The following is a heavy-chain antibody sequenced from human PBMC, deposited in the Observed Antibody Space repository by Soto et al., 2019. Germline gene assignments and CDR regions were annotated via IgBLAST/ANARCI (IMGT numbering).Heavy chain of an antibody. CDR1: GGSISSSNW. J-gene: IGHJ4*02. CDR3: ARDSSWSPLFDY. D-gene: IGHD6-6*01. V-gene: IGHV4-4*02. Sequence: ASETLSLTCAVSGGSISSSNWWGWGRPPPGKGLEWIGEIYHSGSTNYTPSLKGRVTISVDKSKNQFSLKLSSVTAADTAVYYCARDSSWSPLFDYWGQGTLVTVSS. CDR2: IYHSGST.